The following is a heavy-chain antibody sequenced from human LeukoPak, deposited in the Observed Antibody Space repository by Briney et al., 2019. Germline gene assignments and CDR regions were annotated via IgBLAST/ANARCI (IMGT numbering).Heavy chain of an antibody. CDR3: XXXEXVAGTYPFDY. CDR2: IWYDGSNK. Sequence: GGSLRLSCAASGFTFSSYGMHWVRQAPGKGLEWVAVIWYDGSNKYYADSVKGRFTISRDNSKNTLYLQMNSLRAEDTAVYYXXXXEXVAGTYPFDYWGQGTLVTVSS. D-gene: IGHD6-19*01. CDR1: GFTFSSYG. J-gene: IGHJ4*02. V-gene: IGHV3-33*01.